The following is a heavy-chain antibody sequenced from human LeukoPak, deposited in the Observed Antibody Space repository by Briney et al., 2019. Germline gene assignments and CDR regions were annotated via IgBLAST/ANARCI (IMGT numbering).Heavy chain of an antibody. Sequence: SETLSLTCAVYGGSFSGYYWSWIRQPPGKGLEWIGEINHSGSTNYNPSLKSRVTISVDTSKNQFSLKLSSVTAADTAVYYCARGMLWSFPDAFDIWGQGTMVTVSS. J-gene: IGHJ3*02. CDR3: ARGMLWSFPDAFDI. D-gene: IGHD3-10*01. CDR1: GGSFSGYY. V-gene: IGHV4-34*01. CDR2: INHSGST.